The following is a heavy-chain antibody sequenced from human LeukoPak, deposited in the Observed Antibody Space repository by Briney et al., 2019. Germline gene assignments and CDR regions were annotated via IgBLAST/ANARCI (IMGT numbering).Heavy chain of an antibody. CDR3: TTDPLTHHYYYYYMDV. CDR1: GFTFSNAW. Sequence: GGSLRLSCAASGFTFSNAWMSWVRQAPGKGLEWVGRIKSKTDGGTTDYAAPVKGRFTISRDDSKNTLYLQMNSLKTEDTAVYYCTTDPLTHHYYYYYMDVWGKGTTVTVSS. CDR2: IKSKTDGGTT. J-gene: IGHJ6*03. V-gene: IGHV3-15*01.